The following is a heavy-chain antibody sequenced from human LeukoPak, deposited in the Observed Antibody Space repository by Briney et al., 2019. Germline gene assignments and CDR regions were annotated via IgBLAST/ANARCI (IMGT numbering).Heavy chain of an antibody. CDR3: AREGSGYYPLYYFDY. J-gene: IGHJ4*02. Sequence: PSETLSLTCTVSGGSISSYYWSWIRQPPGKGLEWIGYIYYSGSTNYNPSLKSRVTISVDTSKNQFSLKLSSVTAADTAVYYCAREGSGYYPLYYFDYWGQETLVTVSS. D-gene: IGHD3-22*01. CDR2: IYYSGST. V-gene: IGHV4-59*01. CDR1: GGSISSYY.